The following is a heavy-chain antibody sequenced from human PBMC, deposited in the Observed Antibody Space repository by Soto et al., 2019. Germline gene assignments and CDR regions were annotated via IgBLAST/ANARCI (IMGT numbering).Heavy chain of an antibody. V-gene: IGHV3-30*18. CDR3: GQEAPGGWQFFDT. J-gene: IGHJ4*01. Sequence: PGGSLRRSGAASGFPFRVYCIHWVRQAPCKGLEWVADISYDGNKKYYTDSVKGRFNISRDNSKNTLYLQMNSLRTEDTALYYCGQEAPGGWQFFDTLGEGPFFTFCS. CDR1: GFPFRVYC. CDR2: ISYDGNKK. D-gene: IGHD2-8*02.